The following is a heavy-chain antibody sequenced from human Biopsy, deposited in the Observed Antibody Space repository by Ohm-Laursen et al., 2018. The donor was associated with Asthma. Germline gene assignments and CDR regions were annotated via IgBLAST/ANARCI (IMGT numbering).Heavy chain of an antibody. Sequence: SLRLSCAASGFMFRSFGMHWVRQAPGKGLEWVAVISYDGNHKFYEDSVKGRFTISRDNSKNTLYLQMNNLRTEDTAVYYCAKRRGYSGHDNDYWGQGALVIVSS. CDR1: GFMFRSFG. D-gene: IGHD5-12*01. J-gene: IGHJ4*02. V-gene: IGHV3-30*18. CDR3: AKRRGYSGHDNDY. CDR2: ISYDGNHK.